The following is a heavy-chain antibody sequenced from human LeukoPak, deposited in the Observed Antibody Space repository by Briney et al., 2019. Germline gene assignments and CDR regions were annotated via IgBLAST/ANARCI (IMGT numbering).Heavy chain of an antibody. D-gene: IGHD2-15*01. CDR2: ISSNGGIT. V-gene: IGHV3-64*01. Sequence: GGSLRLSCAASGFTFSNYAMHWVRQAPGKGLEYVSDISSNGGITYYAKSVEGRFTISRDNSKNTLHLQMGSLRAEDVAVYYCARDQLILSYYYGMDVWGQGTPVTVSS. CDR3: ARDQLILSYYYGMDV. J-gene: IGHJ6*02. CDR1: GFTFSNYA.